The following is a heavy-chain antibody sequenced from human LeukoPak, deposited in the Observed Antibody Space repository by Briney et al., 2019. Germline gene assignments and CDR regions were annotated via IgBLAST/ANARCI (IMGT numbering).Heavy chain of an antibody. V-gene: IGHV4-59*11. Sequence: SETLSLTCTVSGDSINNHYWSWIRQPPGRELQWIGYIYYSGSTNYDPSLKSRVTISVDTSKTRFSLKLTSVTAADTAVYYCARAPHNYYFDYWGQGALVTVSS. CDR3: ARAPHNYYFDY. CDR2: IYYSGST. CDR1: GDSINNHY. J-gene: IGHJ4*02.